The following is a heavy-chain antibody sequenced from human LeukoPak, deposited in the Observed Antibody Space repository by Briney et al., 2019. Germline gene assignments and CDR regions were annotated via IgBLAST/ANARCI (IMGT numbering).Heavy chain of an antibody. J-gene: IGHJ3*02. V-gene: IGHV4-4*07. CDR2: IYTSGST. CDR1: GCSISSYY. Sequence: SETLSLTCTVSGCSISSYYWSWIRQPAGKGLEWIGRIYTSGSTNYNPSLKSRVTMSVDTSKNQFSLKLSSVTAADTAVYYCAGHYGSGSYYPDAFDIWGQGTMVTVSS. CDR3: AGHYGSGSYYPDAFDI. D-gene: IGHD3-10*01.